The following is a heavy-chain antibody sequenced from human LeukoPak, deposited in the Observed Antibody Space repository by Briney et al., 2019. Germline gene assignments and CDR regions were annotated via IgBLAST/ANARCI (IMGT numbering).Heavy chain of an antibody. CDR3: ARAPTYDSSGSQFDY. Sequence: GGSPRLSCAASGFTFDDYAMHWVRQAPGKGLEWVSGISWNSGSIGYADSVKGRFTISRDNAKNSLYLQMNSLRAEDMALYYCARAPTYDSSGSQFDYWGQGTLVTVSS. D-gene: IGHD3-22*01. V-gene: IGHV3-9*03. CDR2: ISWNSGSI. J-gene: IGHJ4*02. CDR1: GFTFDDYA.